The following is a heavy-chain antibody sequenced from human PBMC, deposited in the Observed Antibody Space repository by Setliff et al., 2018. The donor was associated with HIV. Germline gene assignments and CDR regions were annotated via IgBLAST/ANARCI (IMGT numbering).Heavy chain of an antibody. CDR3: ASLRSELGVFDY. D-gene: IGHD1-26*01. V-gene: IGHV4-4*07. CDR1: GGSIGTYY. J-gene: IGHJ4*02. Sequence: SETLSLTCTVSGGSIGTYYWNWIRLPAGKGLEWIGRIYASGTNYNPSLKSRVTMSLDTSKNQFSMKLRSVTAADTAVYYCASLRSELGVFDYWVQGTLVTAPQ. CDR2: IYASGT.